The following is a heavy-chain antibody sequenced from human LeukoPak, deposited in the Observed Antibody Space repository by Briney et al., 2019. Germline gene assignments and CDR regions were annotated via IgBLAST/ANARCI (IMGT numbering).Heavy chain of an antibody. Sequence: ASVKVSCKASGYTFTSYYMHWVRQAPGQGLEWMGIINPSGGSTSYARKFQDRVTMTRDTSTSTVYMELSSLRSEDTAVYYCARKSVGRAFDIWGQGTMVTVSS. V-gene: IGHV1-46*01. CDR3: ARKSVGRAFDI. D-gene: IGHD5/OR15-5a*01. CDR2: INPSGGST. J-gene: IGHJ3*02. CDR1: GYTFTSYY.